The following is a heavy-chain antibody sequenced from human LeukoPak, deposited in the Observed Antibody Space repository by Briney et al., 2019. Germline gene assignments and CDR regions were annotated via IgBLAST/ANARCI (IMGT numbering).Heavy chain of an antibody. D-gene: IGHD6-19*01. CDR3: AKRLTGYSSGWHDAFDI. Sequence: GGSLRLSCAASGFTFSSYAMSWVRQAPGKGLEWVSAISGSGGSTYYADSVKGRFTISRDNSKNTLYLQMNSLRAEDTAVYYCAKRLTGYSSGWHDAFDIWGQGTLVTVSS. CDR2: ISGSGGST. CDR1: GFTFSSYA. V-gene: IGHV3-23*01. J-gene: IGHJ3*02.